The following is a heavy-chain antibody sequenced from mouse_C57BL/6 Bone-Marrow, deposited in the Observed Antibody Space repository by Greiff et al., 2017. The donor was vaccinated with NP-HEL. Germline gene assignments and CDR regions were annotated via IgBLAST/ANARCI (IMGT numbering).Heavy chain of an antibody. J-gene: IGHJ2*01. CDR2: IDPENGDT. Sequence: VQLQQSGAELVRPGASVKLSCTASGFNIKDDYMHWVKQRPEQGLEWIGWIDPENGDTEYASKFQGKATITADTSSNTAYLQLSSLTSEDTAVYYCTTLYYYSSSYDYWGQGTTLTVSS. CDR1: GFNIKDDY. V-gene: IGHV14-4*01. CDR3: TTLYYYSSSYDY. D-gene: IGHD1-1*01.